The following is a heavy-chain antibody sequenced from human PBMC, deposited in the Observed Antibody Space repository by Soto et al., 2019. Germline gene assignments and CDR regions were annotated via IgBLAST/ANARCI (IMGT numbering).Heavy chain of an antibody. CDR2: IYYSGST. CDR1: GISVSTSDYY. J-gene: IGHJ4*02. CDR3: AGFVVPASRNSDFDY. Sequence: TLSLTCTVSGISVSTSDYYWGWVRQPPGKGLDWIGNIYYSGSTFYNPSLRSRVTLSVDTSKNQFSLRLNSVTVADTAVYFCAGFVVPASRNSDFDYWGQGTLVTVSS. V-gene: IGHV4-39*01. D-gene: IGHD2-15*01.